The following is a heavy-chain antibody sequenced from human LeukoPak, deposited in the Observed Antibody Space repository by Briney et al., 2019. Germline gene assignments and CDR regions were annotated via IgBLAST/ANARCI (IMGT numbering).Heavy chain of an antibody. Sequence: SETLSLTCAVYGGSFSGYYWSWIRQPPGKGLEWIGEINHSGSTNYNPSLKSRVTISVDTSKNQFSLKLSSVTAADTAVYYCARLLSFGVITNYYYYYYMDVWGKGTTVTVSS. CDR2: INHSGST. V-gene: IGHV4-34*01. CDR1: GGSFSGYY. CDR3: ARLLSFGVITNYYYYYYMDV. J-gene: IGHJ6*03. D-gene: IGHD3-22*01.